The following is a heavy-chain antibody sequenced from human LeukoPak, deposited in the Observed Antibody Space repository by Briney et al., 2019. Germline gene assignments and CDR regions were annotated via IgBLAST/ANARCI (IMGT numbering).Heavy chain of an antibody. CDR2: ISGSGGST. D-gene: IGHD3-10*01. CDR3: AKRRGSGSYYWYFDL. Sequence: GGSLRLSCAASGFTFSSYAMSWVRQAPGKGLEWVSVISGSGGSTYYADSVKGRFTISRDNSKNTLYLQMNSLRAEDTAVHYCAKRRGSGSYYWYFDLWGRGTLVTVSS. J-gene: IGHJ2*01. CDR1: GFTFSSYA. V-gene: IGHV3-23*01.